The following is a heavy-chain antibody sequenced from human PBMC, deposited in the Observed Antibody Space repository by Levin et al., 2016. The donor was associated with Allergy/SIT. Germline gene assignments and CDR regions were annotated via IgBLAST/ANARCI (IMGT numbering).Heavy chain of an antibody. CDR3: ASGDILTGYFAYYYGMDV. J-gene: IGHJ6*02. Sequence: WVRQAPGQGLEWMGLINPSGGTTSYAQKFQGRVTMTRDTSISTAYMELSRLRSDDTAVYYCASGDILTGYFAYYYGMDVWGQGTTVTVSS. D-gene: IGHD3-9*01. V-gene: IGHV1-46*01. CDR2: INPSGGTT.